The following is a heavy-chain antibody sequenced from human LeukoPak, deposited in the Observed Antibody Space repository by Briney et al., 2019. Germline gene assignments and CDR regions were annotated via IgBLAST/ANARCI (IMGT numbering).Heavy chain of an antibody. V-gene: IGHV4-34*01. CDR1: GGSFSGYY. Sequence: PSETLSLTSAVSGGSFSGYYWYWIRQPPGKGLEWIGEINHGESTNYNPFLKSRATLSVDTSKNQFSLKLTSVTAADTAVYYCARGRTYYYDTSGYYPSIYYGMDVWGQGTTVIVSS. J-gene: IGHJ6*02. CDR3: ARGRTYYYDTSGYYPSIYYGMDV. D-gene: IGHD3-22*01. CDR2: INHGEST.